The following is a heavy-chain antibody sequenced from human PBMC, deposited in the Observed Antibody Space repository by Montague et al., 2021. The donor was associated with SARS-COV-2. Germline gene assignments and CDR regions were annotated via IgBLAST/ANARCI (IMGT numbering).Heavy chain of an antibody. V-gene: IGHV4-34*01. CDR1: GASFSGYW. CDR3: ARGAPGY. Sequence: SETLSLTCAVYGASFSGYWWTWIRQSPGKGLEGIGGINHSGSTKYNPSLKSRVNISVDTSKNKFSLDLTSVTAADTAVYYCARGAPGYWGQGTLVTVSS. CDR2: INHSGST. J-gene: IGHJ4*02.